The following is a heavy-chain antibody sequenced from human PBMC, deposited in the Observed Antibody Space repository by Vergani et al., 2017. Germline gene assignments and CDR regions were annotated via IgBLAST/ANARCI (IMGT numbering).Heavy chain of an antibody. J-gene: IGHJ4*02. CDR1: GGSISSYY. CDR2: IYYSWST. V-gene: IGHV4-59*01. CDR3: ARVDDILTGYTFDY. D-gene: IGHD3-9*01. Sequence: QVQLQESGPGLVTPSETLSLTCTVSGGSISSYYWSWIRQPPGKGLEWIGYIYYSWSTNYNPSLKSRVTISIDTSKNQCSLKLGSVTAADTAVYYCARVDDILTGYTFDYGGQGTRVTVSS.